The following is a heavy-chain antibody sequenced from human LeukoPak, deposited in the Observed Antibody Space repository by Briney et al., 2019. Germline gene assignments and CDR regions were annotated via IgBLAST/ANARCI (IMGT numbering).Heavy chain of an antibody. V-gene: IGHV4-59*13. J-gene: IGHJ6*02. D-gene: IGHD3-3*01. CDR2: MYHSGVT. CDR3: GRGSLRFLEGYPSGVEV. Sequence: SETLSLTCTVSGDSISGYYWSWIRQPPGKGLEWIGDMYHSGVTNFKPSLKSRLTISVDTSKKHFSLKLSSVTAADTPGYYCGRGSLRFLEGYPSGVEVWGQGTTVAVSS. CDR1: GDSISGYY.